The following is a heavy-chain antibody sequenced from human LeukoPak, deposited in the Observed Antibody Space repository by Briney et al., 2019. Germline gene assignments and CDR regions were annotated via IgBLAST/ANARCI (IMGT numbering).Heavy chain of an antibody. Sequence: ASVKVSCKASGYTFTGYYMHWVRQAPGQGLEWMGWINPNSGGTTYAQKFQGRVTMTRDTSISTAYMELSRLRSDDTAVYYCARDRSDDYGDYFRAFDIWGQGTMVTVSS. CDR2: INPNSGGT. CDR3: ARDRSDDYGDYFRAFDI. V-gene: IGHV1-2*02. CDR1: GYTFTGYY. D-gene: IGHD4-17*01. J-gene: IGHJ3*02.